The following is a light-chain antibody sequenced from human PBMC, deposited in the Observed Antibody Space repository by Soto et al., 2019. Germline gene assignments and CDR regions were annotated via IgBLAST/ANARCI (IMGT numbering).Light chain of an antibody. CDR3: QQRSNWPPIT. CDR2: DAS. J-gene: IGKJ5*01. CDR1: QSVSSD. Sequence: EIVLTQSPATLSLSPGERATLSCRASQSVSSDLAWYQQKPGQAPRLLIYDASNRATGIPARFSGSGSGTYFTLTISSLEAEDFAVYYCQQRSNWPPITFGQGTRLEIK. V-gene: IGKV3-11*01.